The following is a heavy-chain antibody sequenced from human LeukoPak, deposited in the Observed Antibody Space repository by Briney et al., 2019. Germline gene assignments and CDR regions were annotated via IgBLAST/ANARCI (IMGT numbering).Heavy chain of an antibody. CDR3: AGGIMVGGQGFDY. CDR2: IYYSEST. CDR1: GSSIYDDR. D-gene: IGHD3-16*01. J-gene: IGHJ4*02. Sequence: SETLSHTCSVYGSSIYDDRYKWIRQPPGKGLVCIGYIYYSESTNYNPSLKSRVTISVDTSNNQFSLKLSSVTAAGTAVYYCAGGIMVGGQGFDYWGQGTLVTVSS. V-gene: IGHV4-59*08.